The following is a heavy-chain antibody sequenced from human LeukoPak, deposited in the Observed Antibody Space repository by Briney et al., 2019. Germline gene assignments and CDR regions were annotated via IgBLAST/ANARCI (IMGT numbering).Heavy chain of an antibody. CDR2: IYPGGSET. D-gene: IGHD5-24*01. V-gene: IGHV5-51*01. CDR3: ARASRDGYNPNFDH. CDR1: GYDFSTYW. Sequence: SLRISCKGLGYDFSTYWNAWERQRPGKGLEWMGIIYPGGSETRSDPSFQGQVTISADRSTSTAYLQWSSLRASDTAMYYCARASRDGYNPNFDHWGQGTLVTVSS. J-gene: IGHJ4*02.